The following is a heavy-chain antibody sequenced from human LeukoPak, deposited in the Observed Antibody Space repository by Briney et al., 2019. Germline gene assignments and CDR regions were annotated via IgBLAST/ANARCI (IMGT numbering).Heavy chain of an antibody. D-gene: IGHD6-19*01. Sequence: ASVKVSCKASGGTFSSYAISWVRQAPGQGLEWMGRIIPILGIANYAQKFQGRVTITADKSTSTAYMELSRLRSDDTAVYYCARDPGPGSIAVAGTLDYYYGMDVWGQGTTVTVSS. CDR2: IIPILGIA. CDR1: GGTFSSYA. CDR3: ARDPGPGSIAVAGTLDYYYGMDV. V-gene: IGHV1-69*04. J-gene: IGHJ6*02.